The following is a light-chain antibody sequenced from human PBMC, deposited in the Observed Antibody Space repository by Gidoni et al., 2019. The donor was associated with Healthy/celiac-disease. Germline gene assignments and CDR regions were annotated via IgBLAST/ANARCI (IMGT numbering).Light chain of an antibody. V-gene: IGKV3-20*01. Sequence: EIVLPQSPGTLSLSPVERATLSCRASQSVSSSYLAWYQQKPGQAPRLLIYGASSRATGIPDRFSGSGSGTDFTLTISRLEPEDFAVYYCQQYGSSPLTFGGGTKVESK. CDR3: QQYGSSPLT. J-gene: IGKJ4*01. CDR2: GAS. CDR1: QSVSSSY.